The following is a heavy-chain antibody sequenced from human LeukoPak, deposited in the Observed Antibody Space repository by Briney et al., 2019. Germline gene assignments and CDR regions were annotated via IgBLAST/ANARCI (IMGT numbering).Heavy chain of an antibody. V-gene: IGHV3-30*02. CDR2: IRNDGSDK. J-gene: IGHJ4*02. Sequence: GGSLRLSCAASGFIFSTYGMHWVRQAPGKGLEWVAFIRNDGSDKYYAVSVKGRFTISRDNSKDTLYLQMNSLRAEDTAVYYCAKSSPPPLRYWGQGTLVTVSS. CDR1: GFIFSTYG. CDR3: AKSSPPPLRY.